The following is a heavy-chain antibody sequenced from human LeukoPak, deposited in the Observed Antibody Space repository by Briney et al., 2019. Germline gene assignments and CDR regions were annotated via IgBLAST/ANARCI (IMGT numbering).Heavy chain of an antibody. Sequence: PSETLSLTCTVSGGSISSSSYYWGWIRQPPGKGLEWIGSIYYSGSTYYNPSLKSRVTISVDTSKNQFSLKLSSVTAADTAVYYCARSSRAVAGTLDYWGQGTLVTVSS. CDR3: ARSSRAVAGTLDY. CDR1: GGSISSSSYY. J-gene: IGHJ4*02. CDR2: IYYSGST. V-gene: IGHV4-39*01. D-gene: IGHD6-19*01.